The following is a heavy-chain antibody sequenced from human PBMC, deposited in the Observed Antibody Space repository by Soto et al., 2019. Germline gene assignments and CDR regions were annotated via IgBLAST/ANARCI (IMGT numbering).Heavy chain of an antibody. CDR1: GGTFSSYA. J-gene: IGHJ2*01. Sequence: QVQLVQSGAEVKKPGSSVKVSCKASGGTFSSYAISWVRQAPGQGLEWMGGIIPIFGTANYAQKFQGRVTLTAEESTSTAYMELSSLRSEDTAVYYCARVVTVVKSFHYWYFDLWGRGTLVTVSS. V-gene: IGHV1-69*12. CDR2: IIPIFGTA. D-gene: IGHD2-15*01. CDR3: ARVVTVVKSFHYWYFDL.